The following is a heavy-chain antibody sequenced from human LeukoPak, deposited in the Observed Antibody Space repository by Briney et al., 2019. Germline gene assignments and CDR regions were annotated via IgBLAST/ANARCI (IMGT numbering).Heavy chain of an antibody. CDR1: GFTFSSYG. Sequence: PGGSLRLSCAASGFTFSSYGTHWVRQAPGKGLEWVAFIRYDGSNKYYADSVKGRFTISRDNSKNTLYLQMNSLRAEDTAVYYCAKDGYDSSGYLIAFDYWGQGTLVTVSS. CDR3: AKDGYDSSGYLIAFDY. D-gene: IGHD3-22*01. J-gene: IGHJ4*02. V-gene: IGHV3-30*02. CDR2: IRYDGSNK.